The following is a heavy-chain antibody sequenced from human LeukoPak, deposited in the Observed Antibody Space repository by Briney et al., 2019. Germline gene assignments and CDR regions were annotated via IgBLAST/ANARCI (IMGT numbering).Heavy chain of an antibody. D-gene: IGHD3-3*01. CDR1: GYTFTGYY. Sequence: ASVKVSCKASGYTFTGYYMHWVRQAPGQGLEWMGWINPNSGGTNYAQKFQGRVTMTRDTSISTAYMELSRLRSDDTAVYYCARGPRASNYDFWSGYWLPDSYYNWFDPWGQGTLVTVSS. CDR2: INPNSGGT. CDR3: ARGPRASNYDFWSGYWLPDSYYNWFDP. J-gene: IGHJ5*02. V-gene: IGHV1-2*02.